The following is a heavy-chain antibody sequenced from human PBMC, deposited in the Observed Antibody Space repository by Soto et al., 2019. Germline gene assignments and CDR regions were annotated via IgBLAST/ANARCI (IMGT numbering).Heavy chain of an antibody. D-gene: IGHD5-18*01. CDR3: ARVYTAMVNYYYYGIDV. V-gene: IGHV4-39*01. CDR2: IYYSGST. J-gene: IGHJ6*02. Sequence: SETLSLTCTVSGGSISSSSYYWGWIRQPPWKGLEWIGSIYYSGSTYYNPSLKSRVTISVDTSKNQFSLKLSSVTAADTAVYYCARVYTAMVNYYYYGIDVWGQGXTVTVSS. CDR1: GGSISSSSYY.